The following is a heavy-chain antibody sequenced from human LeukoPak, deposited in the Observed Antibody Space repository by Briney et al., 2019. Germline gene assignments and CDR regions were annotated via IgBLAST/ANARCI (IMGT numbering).Heavy chain of an antibody. D-gene: IGHD3-3*01. J-gene: IGHJ4*02. V-gene: IGHV3-23*01. CDR3: AKALTAGYDRAYVDY. Sequence: GGSLRVSCAASGFTFRNYAMTWVRQAPGKGLQWVSSISGGGVNTYYADSVKGRFTISRDNSRNALYLQMNSLRPEDTAKYYCAKALTAGYDRAYVDYWGQGTLVTVS. CDR1: GFTFRNYA. CDR2: ISGGGVNT.